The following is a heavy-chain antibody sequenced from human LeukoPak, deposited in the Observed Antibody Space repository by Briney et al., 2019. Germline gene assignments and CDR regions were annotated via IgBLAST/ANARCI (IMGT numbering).Heavy chain of an antibody. J-gene: IGHJ4*02. D-gene: IGHD2-15*01. CDR2: INHSGST. CDR3: AREDDLFDY. CDR1: GGSFSGYY. Sequence: PSETLSLTCAVYGGSFSGYYWSWMRQRPGKGLEWIGEINHSGSTNYNPSLKSRVTISVDTSKNQFSLKLSSVTAADTAVYYCAREDDLFDYWGQGTLVTVSS. V-gene: IGHV4-34*01.